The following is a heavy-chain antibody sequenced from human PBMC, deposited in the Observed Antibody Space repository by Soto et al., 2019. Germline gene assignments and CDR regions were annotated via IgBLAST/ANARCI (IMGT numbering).Heavy chain of an antibody. J-gene: IGHJ3*02. CDR1: GYTFTGYY. Sequence: QVQLVQSGAEVKKPGASVNVSCKASGYTFTGYYMHWVRQAPGQGLEWMGWINPNSGGTNYAQKLQGWVTMTRDTSISTAYMELSRLRSDDTAVYYCARESVAAQTAFDIWGQGTMVTVSS. D-gene: IGHD6-6*01. V-gene: IGHV1-2*04. CDR2: INPNSGGT. CDR3: ARESVAAQTAFDI.